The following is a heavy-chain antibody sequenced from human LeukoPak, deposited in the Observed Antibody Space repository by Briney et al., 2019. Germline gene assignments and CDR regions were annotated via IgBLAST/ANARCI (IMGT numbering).Heavy chain of an antibody. CDR2: IYSGGVT. CDR3: ARAPSGWSDYWYFDL. V-gene: IGHV3-53*01. D-gene: IGHD6-19*01. CDR1: GFTVSSNY. Sequence: PGGSLRLSCAASGFTVSSNYMSWARQAPGKGLEWVSLIYSGGVTYYADSVRGRFIISRDNSKNTLFLQMNSLRAEDTAVYYCARAPSGWSDYWYFDLWGRGTLVTVSS. J-gene: IGHJ2*01.